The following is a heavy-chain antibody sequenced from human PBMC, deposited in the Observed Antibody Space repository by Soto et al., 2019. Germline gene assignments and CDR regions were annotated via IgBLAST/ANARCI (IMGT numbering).Heavy chain of an antibody. CDR3: ARDQWGIAVAGNMNY. V-gene: IGHV1-69*01. Sequence: QVQLVQSGAEVKKPGSSVKVSCKASGGTFSSYAISWVRQAPGQGLEWMGGIIPIFGTANYAQKFQGRVTITAEEATSTAYMELSSRRSKDTAVYYCARDQWGIAVAGNMNYWGQGTRVTGSS. CDR1: GGTFSSYA. J-gene: IGHJ4*02. D-gene: IGHD6-19*01. CDR2: IIPIFGTA.